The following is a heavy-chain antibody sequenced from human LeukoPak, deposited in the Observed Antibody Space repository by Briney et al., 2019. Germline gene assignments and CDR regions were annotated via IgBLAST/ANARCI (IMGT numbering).Heavy chain of an antibody. CDR3: AKEQGSYGYGYFDY. D-gene: IGHD5-18*01. CDR1: GFTSDDYT. V-gene: IGHV3-43*01. J-gene: IGHJ4*02. Sequence: GGSLRLSCAASGFTSDDYTMHWVRQAPGKGLEWVSLISWDGGSTYYADSVKGRFTISRDNSKNSLYLQMNSLRTEDTALYYCAKEQGSYGYGYFDYWGQGTLVTVSS. CDR2: ISWDGGST.